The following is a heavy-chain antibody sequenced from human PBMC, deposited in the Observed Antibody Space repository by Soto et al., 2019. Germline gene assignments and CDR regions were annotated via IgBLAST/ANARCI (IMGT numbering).Heavy chain of an antibody. CDR1: GFTFSNYA. Sequence: QVQLVESGGGVVQPGRSLRLSCAVSGFTFSNYAMHWVRQAPGKGLEWVAIVSHDGNNQYYADSAKGRFTISRDNSENTLYLQMNSLRTVDTAVFYCARDGATQVWRPWYFELWGRGALVTVSS. CDR2: VSHDGNNQ. D-gene: IGHD2-21*01. CDR3: ARDGATQVWRPWYFEL. V-gene: IGHV3-30-3*01. J-gene: IGHJ2*01.